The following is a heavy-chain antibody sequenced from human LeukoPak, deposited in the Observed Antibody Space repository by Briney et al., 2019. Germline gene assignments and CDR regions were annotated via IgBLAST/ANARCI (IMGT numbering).Heavy chain of an antibody. CDR3: ARLGGPAAVDY. CDR2: VSYIGST. Sequence: SETLSLTCSVSGGSISSFYWSWIRQPPGKGLEWTGYVSYIGSTSYNPSLKSRVTISVDTSKNQFSLKLSSVTAADTAVYYCARLGGPAAVDYWGQGTLVTVSS. D-gene: IGHD2-2*01. CDR1: GGSISSFY. V-gene: IGHV4-59*01. J-gene: IGHJ4*02.